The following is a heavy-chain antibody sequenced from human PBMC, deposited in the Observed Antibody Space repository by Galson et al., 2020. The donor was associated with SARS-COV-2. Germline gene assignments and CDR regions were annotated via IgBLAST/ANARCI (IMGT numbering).Heavy chain of an antibody. CDR3: ARVTVGARGWDAFDI. CDR1: GLSLTTSDMG. V-gene: IGHV2-5*02. D-gene: IGHD1-26*01. CDR2: IYWDDDT. J-gene: IGHJ3*02. Sequence: SGPTLVKPTQTLTLTCTFSGLSLTTSDMGVGWIRQPPGKALEWLGLIYWDDDTRYSPSLRNRLTITKDTSKNQVVLTMPDMDSMNTGTYYCARVTVGARGWDAFDIWGQGTMVTVSS.